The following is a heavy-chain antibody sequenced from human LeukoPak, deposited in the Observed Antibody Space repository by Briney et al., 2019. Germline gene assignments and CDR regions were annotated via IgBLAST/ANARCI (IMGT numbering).Heavy chain of an antibody. D-gene: IGHD2-21*01. V-gene: IGHV3-48*03. CDR1: GFTFSSYE. CDR2: ISVSGSTF. J-gene: IGHJ4*02. Sequence: GGSLRLSCAASGFTFSSYELNWIRQAPGKGLEWVSHISVSGSTFFYADSVKGRFTISRDDAKNSLYLQMNSLRAEDTAVYYCARDPTSWAASIRLYYFDQWGQGTLVTVSS. CDR3: ARDPTSWAASIRLYYFDQ.